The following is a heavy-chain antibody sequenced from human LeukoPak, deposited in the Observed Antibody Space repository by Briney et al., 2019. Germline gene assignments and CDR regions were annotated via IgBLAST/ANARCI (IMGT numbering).Heavy chain of an antibody. Sequence: GGSLRLSCAASGFSFTHAWMSWVRQAPGKGLEWVGRIKSKADGGTTDCAGSGFTILRDDSENTLYLHMNGLKTEDTAVYYCTGNYYGSGSYADFDYWGQGTLVTVSS. CDR1: GFSFTHAW. D-gene: IGHD3-10*01. CDR3: TGNYYGSGSYADFDY. V-gene: IGHV3-15*01. J-gene: IGHJ4*02. CDR2: IKSKADGGTT.